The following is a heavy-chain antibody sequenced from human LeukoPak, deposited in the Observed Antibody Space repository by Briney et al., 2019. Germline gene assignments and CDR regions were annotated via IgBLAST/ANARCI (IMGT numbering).Heavy chain of an antibody. CDR3: ARQLGDGYNYVDFDY. CDR1: GYSFTSYW. Sequence: GESLKISCKGSGYSFTSYWIGWVRQMPGKGLEWMGIIYPGDSDTRYSPSFQGQVTISADKSISTAYLQWSSLKASDTAMYYCARQLGDGYNYVDFDYWGQGTLVTVSS. D-gene: IGHD5-24*01. J-gene: IGHJ4*02. V-gene: IGHV5-51*01. CDR2: IYPGDSDT.